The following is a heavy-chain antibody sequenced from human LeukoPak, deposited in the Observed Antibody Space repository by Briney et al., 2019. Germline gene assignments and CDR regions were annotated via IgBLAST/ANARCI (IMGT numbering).Heavy chain of an antibody. D-gene: IGHD2-2*01. CDR2: ISAYNGNT. CDR1: GYTFTSYG. J-gene: IGHJ6*03. V-gene: IGHV1-18*01. CDR3: ARGPCSSTSCHVSYYYYMDV. Sequence: ASVKVSCKSSGYTFTSYGISWVRQAPGQGLEWMGWISAYNGNTNYAQKLQGRVTMTTDTSTSTAYMELRSLRSDDTAMYYCARGPCSSTSCHVSYYYYMDVWGKGTTVTVSS.